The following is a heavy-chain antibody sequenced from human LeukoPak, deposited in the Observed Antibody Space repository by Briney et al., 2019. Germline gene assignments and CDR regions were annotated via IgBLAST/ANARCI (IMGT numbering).Heavy chain of an antibody. D-gene: IGHD1-26*01. CDR1: GYTFTGYY. CDR3: ARGPIGLLVGAIYYFDY. J-gene: IGHJ4*02. CDR2: INPNSGGT. Sequence: ASVKVSRKASGYTFTGYYMHWVRQAPGQGLEWMGWINPNSGGTNYAQKFQGRVTMTRDTSISTAYMELSRLRSDDTAVYYCARGPIGLLVGAIYYFDYWGQGTLVTVSS. V-gene: IGHV1-2*02.